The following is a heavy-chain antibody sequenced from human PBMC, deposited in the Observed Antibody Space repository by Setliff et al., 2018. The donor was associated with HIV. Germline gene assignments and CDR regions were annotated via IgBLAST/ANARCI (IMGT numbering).Heavy chain of an antibody. Sequence: SETLSLTCAVSGYSISSGYYWGWIRQPPGKGLEWIGCIYQSGSTYYNVSLKSRVIISVDTSKNQFSLKLNSVTAADTAIYYCARHRAVAGANYFDSWGQGTRGTVSS. D-gene: IGHD6-19*01. J-gene: IGHJ4*02. CDR1: GYSISSGYY. CDR3: ARHRAVAGANYFDS. CDR2: IYQSGST. V-gene: IGHV4-38-2*01.